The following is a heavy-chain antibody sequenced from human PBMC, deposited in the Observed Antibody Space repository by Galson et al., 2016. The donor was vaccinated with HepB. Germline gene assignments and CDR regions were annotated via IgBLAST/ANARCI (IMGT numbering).Heavy chain of an antibody. D-gene: IGHD1-26*01. J-gene: IGHJ5*02. CDR1: GFTVTRSY. V-gene: IGHV3-53*05. CDR3: ARGLVGSTTAFDP. Sequence: SLRLSCAASGFTVTRSYMSWVRQAPGQGLEWVSVIYSGGATYYTDSMRGRFTISRDDSKNTLFLPMDSLRPKDTAAYYCARGLVGSTTAFDPWGQGTLVAVSS. CDR2: IYSGGAT.